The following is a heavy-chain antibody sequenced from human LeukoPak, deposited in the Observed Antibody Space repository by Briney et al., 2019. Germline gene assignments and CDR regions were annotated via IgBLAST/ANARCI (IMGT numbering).Heavy chain of an antibody. Sequence: GGSLRLSCAASGFTFSDYYMSWIRQAPGKGLEWVSYISGSASTIYYADSVKGRFTISRDNAKNSLYLQMNSLRAEDTAVYYCARLPLGSGWYNWFDPWGQGTLVTVSS. CDR3: ARLPLGSGWYNWFDP. CDR1: GFTFSDYY. J-gene: IGHJ5*02. CDR2: ISGSASTI. V-gene: IGHV3-11*04. D-gene: IGHD6-19*01.